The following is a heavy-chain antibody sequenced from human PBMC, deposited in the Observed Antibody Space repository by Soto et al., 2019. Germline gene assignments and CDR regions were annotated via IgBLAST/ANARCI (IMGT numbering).Heavy chain of an antibody. CDR2: IYHSGST. J-gene: IGHJ6*02. D-gene: IGHD3-9*01. V-gene: IGHV4-4*02. CDR1: GGSISSSNW. Sequence: SETLSLTCAVSGGSISSSNWWSWVRQPPGKGLEWIGEIYHSGSTNYNPSLKSRVTISVDKSKNQFSLKLSSVTAADTAVYYCARDLGLRYFDSYGMDVWGQGTTVTVSS. CDR3: ARDLGLRYFDSYGMDV.